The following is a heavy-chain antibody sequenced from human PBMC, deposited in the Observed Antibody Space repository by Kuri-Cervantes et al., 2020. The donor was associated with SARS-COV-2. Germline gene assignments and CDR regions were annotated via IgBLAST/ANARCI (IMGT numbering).Heavy chain of an antibody. J-gene: IGHJ4*02. V-gene: IGHV3-74*01. CDR3: AREMLGYYDSSGSDY. D-gene: IGHD3-22*01. Sequence: GESLKISCAASGFTFSSYWMHWVRQAPGKGLVWVSRINSDGSSTSYADSVKGRFTISRDNAKNSLYLQMNSLRAEDTAVYYCAREMLGYYDSSGSDYWGQGTLVTVSS. CDR1: GFTFSSYW. CDR2: INSDGSST.